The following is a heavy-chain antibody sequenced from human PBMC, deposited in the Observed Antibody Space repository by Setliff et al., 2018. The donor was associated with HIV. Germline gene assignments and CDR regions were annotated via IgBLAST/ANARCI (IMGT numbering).Heavy chain of an antibody. J-gene: IGHJ5*01. CDR2: INVDGSSI. CDR1: GFTFTDYW. V-gene: IGHV3-74*01. CDR3: VRVAGFSSSWFGY. D-gene: IGHD6-13*01. Sequence: GGSLRLSCAASGFTFTDYWMHWVRQVPGQGLVWVSRINVDGSSISYADSVKGRLTISRDNARNTLYLEMNSLRVEDAAMYYCVRVAGFSSSWFGYWGQGTLVTVSS.